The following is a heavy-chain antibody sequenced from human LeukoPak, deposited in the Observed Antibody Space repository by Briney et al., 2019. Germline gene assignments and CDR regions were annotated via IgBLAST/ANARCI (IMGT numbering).Heavy chain of an antibody. CDR3: ARDSRLRYFDWLPLDY. J-gene: IGHJ4*02. D-gene: IGHD3-9*01. CDR2: ISAYNGNT. CDR1: GYTFTSYG. V-gene: IGHV1-18*04. Sequence: ASVKVSCKSSGYTFTSYGISWVRPAPGKGLEWMGWISAYNGNTNYAQKLQGRVTMTTDTSTSTAYMELRSLRSDDTAVYYCARDSRLRYFDWLPLDYWGQGTLVTVSS.